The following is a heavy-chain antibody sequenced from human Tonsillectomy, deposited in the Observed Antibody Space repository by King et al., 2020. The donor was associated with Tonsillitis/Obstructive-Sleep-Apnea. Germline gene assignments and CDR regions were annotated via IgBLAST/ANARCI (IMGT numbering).Heavy chain of an antibody. D-gene: IGHD2-2*01. Sequence: VQLVQSGAEVKKPGSSVKVSCKASGGTFSSYAISWVRQAPGQGLEWMGGIIPILGIANYAQKFQGRVTITADKSTSTAYMELSSLRSEDTAVYYCASKYCSSTSCQGTSDWFDPWGQGTLVTVSS. J-gene: IGHJ5*02. CDR1: GGTFSSYA. V-gene: IGHV1-69*10. CDR3: ASKYCSSTSCQGTSDWFDP. CDR2: IIPILGIA.